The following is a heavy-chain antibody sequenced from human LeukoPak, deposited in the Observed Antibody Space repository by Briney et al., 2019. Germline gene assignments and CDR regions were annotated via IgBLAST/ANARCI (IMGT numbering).Heavy chain of an antibody. CDR1: GYTFTSYA. CDR3: ARKRAGSSTDAFDI. V-gene: IGHV1-3*02. J-gene: IGHJ3*02. D-gene: IGHD6-6*01. Sequence: ASVKVSCKASGYTFTSYAMHWVRQAPGQRLEWMGWSNAGNGNTKYSQEFQGRVTMTRDTSISTAYMELSRLRSDDTAVYYCARKRAGSSTDAFDIWGQGTMVTVSS. CDR2: SNAGNGNT.